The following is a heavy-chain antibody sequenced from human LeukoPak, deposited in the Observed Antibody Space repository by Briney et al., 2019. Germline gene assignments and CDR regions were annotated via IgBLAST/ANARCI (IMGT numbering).Heavy chain of an antibody. CDR1: GGSFSGYC. D-gene: IGHD3-10*01. Sequence: SETLSLTCAVYGGSFSGYCWSWIRQPPGKGLEWIGEINHSGSTNYNPSLKSRVTISVDTSKNQFSLKLSSVTAADTAVYYCARIFPHYGSGSYYQDYWGQGTLVTVSS. CDR2: INHSGST. J-gene: IGHJ4*02. V-gene: IGHV4-34*01. CDR3: ARIFPHYGSGSYYQDY.